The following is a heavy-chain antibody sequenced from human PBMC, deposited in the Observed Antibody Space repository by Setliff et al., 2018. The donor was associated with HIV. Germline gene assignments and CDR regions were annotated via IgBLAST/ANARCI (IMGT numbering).Heavy chain of an antibody. CDR1: GGTFSSYA. Sequence: SVKVSCKASGGTFSSYAISWVRQAPGQGLEWMGGIIPIFGTANYAQKFQGRVTITTDESTSTAYMELNSLTSEDTAMYYCATIREYYYDSSGQEYFQHWGHGTLVTAPQ. CDR3: ATIREYYYDSSGQEYFQH. J-gene: IGHJ1*01. CDR2: IIPIFGTA. V-gene: IGHV1-69*05. D-gene: IGHD3-22*01.